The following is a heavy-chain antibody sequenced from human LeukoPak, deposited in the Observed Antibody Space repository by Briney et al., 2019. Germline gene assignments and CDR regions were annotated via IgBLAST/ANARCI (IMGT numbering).Heavy chain of an antibody. CDR1: GGSFSGYY. V-gene: IGHV4-34*01. CDR2: INHSGST. J-gene: IGHJ4*02. Sequence: SETLSLTCAVYGGSFSGYYWSWIRQPLGMGLEWIGEINHSGSTNYNPSLKSRVTISVDTSKNQFSLKLSSVTAADTAVYYCARGGVWWYGGFTFDYWGQGTLVTVSS. CDR3: ARGGVWWYGGFTFDY. D-gene: IGHD2-15*01.